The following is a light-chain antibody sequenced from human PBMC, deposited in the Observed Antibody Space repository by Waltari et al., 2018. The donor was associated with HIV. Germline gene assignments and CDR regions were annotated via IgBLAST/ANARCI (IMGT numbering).Light chain of an antibody. CDR3: QSAESTGIGV. Sequence: SYELTQPPSVSVSPGQTARITCSGDVLPKQSAYWDQQMPGQAPGLVLHKDSERPSGIPERFSASSSGTTVTLTISGVQAEDEADYYCQSAESTGIGVFGGGTKLTVL. CDR2: KDS. J-gene: IGLJ3*02. CDR1: VLPKQS. V-gene: IGLV3-25*03.